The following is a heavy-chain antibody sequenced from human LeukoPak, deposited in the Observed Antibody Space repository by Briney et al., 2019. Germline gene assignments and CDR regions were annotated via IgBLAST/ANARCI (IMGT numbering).Heavy chain of an antibody. D-gene: IGHD4-17*01. CDR3: ASEGGDYGEFDY. CDR2: ISSSGSTI. J-gene: IGHJ4*02. Sequence: GSLRLSCAASGFTFSSYAMSWVRQAPGKGLEWVSYISSSGSTIYYADSVKGRFTISRDNAKNSLYLQMNSLRAEDTAVYYCASEGGDYGEFDYWGQGTLVTVSS. CDR1: GFTFSSYA. V-gene: IGHV3-48*04.